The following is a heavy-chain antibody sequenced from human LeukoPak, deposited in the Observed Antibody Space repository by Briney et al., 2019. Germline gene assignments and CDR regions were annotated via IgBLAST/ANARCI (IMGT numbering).Heavy chain of an antibody. V-gene: IGHV3-48*03. D-gene: IGHD1-1*01. Sequence: GGSLRLSCAASGFTFSSYEMNWVRQAPGKGLEWVSYISSSGNTIYYADSVKGRFTISRDNAKNSLYLQMNSLRAEDTAVYYCARGTGYNWNDGGWFDPWGQGTLVTVSS. J-gene: IGHJ5*02. CDR3: ARGTGYNWNDGGWFDP. CDR2: ISSSGNTI. CDR1: GFTFSSYE.